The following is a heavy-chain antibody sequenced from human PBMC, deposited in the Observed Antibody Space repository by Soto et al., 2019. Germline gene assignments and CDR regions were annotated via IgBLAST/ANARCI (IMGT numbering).Heavy chain of an antibody. D-gene: IGHD3-10*01. V-gene: IGHV3-53*01. Sequence: EVQLVESGGGLIQPGGSLRLSCAASGFSVSNNYMGWVRLAPGKGLEWVSFIYSVGSTYYRDSVKGRFTISRETSKKIVHLQTNGLRAEDTAVYYCARALPPGWEIRGGYFDSGGQGTLV. CDR3: ARALPPGWEIRGGYFDS. CDR2: IYSVGST. CDR1: GFSVSNNY. J-gene: IGHJ4*02.